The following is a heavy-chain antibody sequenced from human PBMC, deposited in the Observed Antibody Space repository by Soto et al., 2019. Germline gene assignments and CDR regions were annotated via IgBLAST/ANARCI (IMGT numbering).Heavy chain of an antibody. CDR3: ARDYYDSSGYYCFDY. CDR1: GYTFTSYG. J-gene: IGHJ4*02. CDR2: ISAYNGNT. Sequence: ASVKVSCKASGYTFTSYGISWVRQAPGQGLEWMGWISAYNGNTNYAQKLQGRVTMTTDTSTSTAYMELRSLRSDDTAVYYCARDYYDSSGYYCFDYWGQGTLVTVSS. D-gene: IGHD3-22*01. V-gene: IGHV1-18*01.